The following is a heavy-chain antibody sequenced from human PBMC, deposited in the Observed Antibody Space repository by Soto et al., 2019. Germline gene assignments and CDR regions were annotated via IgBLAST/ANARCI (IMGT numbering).Heavy chain of an antibody. Sequence: GGPLSLPCAASGFTFSSYAMSWVRQAPGKGLEWVSAISGSGGSTYYADSVKGRFTISRDNSKNTLYLQMNSLRAEDTAVYYCAKMYYYGSRNSWGQGTLVTVSS. CDR2: ISGSGGST. CDR3: AKMYYYGSRNS. J-gene: IGHJ4*02. D-gene: IGHD3-10*01. V-gene: IGHV3-23*01. CDR1: GFTFSSYA.